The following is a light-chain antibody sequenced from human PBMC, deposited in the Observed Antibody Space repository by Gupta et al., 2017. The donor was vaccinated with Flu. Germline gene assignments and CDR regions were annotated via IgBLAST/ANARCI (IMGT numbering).Light chain of an antibody. CDR3: SSWDGSLFGVI. CDR1: NSNIGNKY. Sequence: QSVLTQPPSASGTHGQRVTIYCSGSNSNIGNKYVSWYQHLPGTTPRLLIHRNDQRPSGVPDRFSASKSGTSASLTISGLRSEDEADYYCSSWDGSLFGVIFGGGTKLTV. V-gene: IGLV1-47*01. J-gene: IGLJ2*01. CDR2: RND.